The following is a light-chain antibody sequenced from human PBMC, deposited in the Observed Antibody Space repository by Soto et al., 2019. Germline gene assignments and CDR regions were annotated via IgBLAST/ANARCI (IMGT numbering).Light chain of an antibody. CDR2: AAS. Sequence: AIRMTQSPSSLSASTGDRVTITCRASQGISSYLAWYQQKPGKAPKLLIYAASTLQSGVPSRFSGSGSGTDFTLTISCLQSEDFATYYCQQYYSYLLTFGGGTKVDSK. CDR1: QGISSY. J-gene: IGKJ4*01. V-gene: IGKV1-8*01. CDR3: QQYYSYLLT.